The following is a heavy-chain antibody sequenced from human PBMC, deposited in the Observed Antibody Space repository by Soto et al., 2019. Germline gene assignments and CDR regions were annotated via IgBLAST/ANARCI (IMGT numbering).Heavy chain of an antibody. D-gene: IGHD6-19*01. V-gene: IGHV1-18*01. Sequence: ASVKVSCKASGYTFTSYGISWVRQAPGQGHEWMGWISAYNGNTNYAQKLQGRVTMTTDTSTSTAYMELRGLRSDDTAVYYCAREKGSGWSFNGAFDIWGQGTMVTVSS. CDR2: ISAYNGNT. J-gene: IGHJ3*02. CDR3: AREKGSGWSFNGAFDI. CDR1: GYTFTSYG.